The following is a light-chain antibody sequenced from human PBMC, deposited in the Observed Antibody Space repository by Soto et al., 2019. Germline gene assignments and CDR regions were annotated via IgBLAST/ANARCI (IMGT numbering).Light chain of an antibody. J-gene: IGKJ4*01. CDR1: QSVSSN. V-gene: IGKV3-15*01. CDR3: QQYNVWPLT. Sequence: EIVMTQSPATLSVSPGERATLSCRASQSVSSNLAWYQQKPVQTPKLLIYVASTRATGIPARFSGSGSGTEFTLTISRLQSEDFAVYYCQQYNVWPLTFGGGTKVEFK. CDR2: VAS.